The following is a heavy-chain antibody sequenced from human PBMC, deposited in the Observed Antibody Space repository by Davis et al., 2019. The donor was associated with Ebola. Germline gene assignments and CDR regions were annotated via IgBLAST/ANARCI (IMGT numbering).Heavy chain of an antibody. Sequence: GSLIPSCAASGFTLSSYWMHWVRQVPGKGLVWVSRINSDGSLIGYADSVKGRFTISRDNAKNTLYLQMNSLRAEDTAVYYCARGIGEDWGQGTLVTVSS. CDR1: GFTLSSYW. D-gene: IGHD2-21*01. J-gene: IGHJ4*02. V-gene: IGHV3-74*01. CDR3: ARGIGED. CDR2: INSDGSLI.